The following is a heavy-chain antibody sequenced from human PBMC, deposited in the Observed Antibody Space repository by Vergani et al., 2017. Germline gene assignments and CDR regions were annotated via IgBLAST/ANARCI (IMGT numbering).Heavy chain of an antibody. CDR1: GVSMQSGSFY. D-gene: IGHD3-3*02. Sequence: QVQLHESGPGLVKPSETLSLICSVSGVSMQSGSFYWTWIRQTAERRLEWMGRVYPSGTTNYNPSLNGRVTISVDTSKNQFSLKLSSVTAADTAVYYCARDRKISYFDYWGQGTLVTVSS. CDR3: ARDRKISYFDY. V-gene: IGHV4-61*02. J-gene: IGHJ4*02. CDR2: VYPSGTT.